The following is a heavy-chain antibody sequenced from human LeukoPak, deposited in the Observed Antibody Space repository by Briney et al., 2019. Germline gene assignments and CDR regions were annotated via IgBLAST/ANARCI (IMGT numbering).Heavy chain of an antibody. J-gene: IGHJ5*02. Sequence: SETLSLTCTVSGYSITSGYYWGWIRQPPGKGLEWIGSIYHSGSTHYNPSLNSRVTMSVDTSKNQVSLKLSSVTAADTAVYYCARDSGTTGEVKFDPWGQGTLVTVSS. CDR1: GYSITSGYY. CDR2: IYHSGST. V-gene: IGHV4-38-2*02. CDR3: ARDSGTTGEVKFDP. D-gene: IGHD3-10*01.